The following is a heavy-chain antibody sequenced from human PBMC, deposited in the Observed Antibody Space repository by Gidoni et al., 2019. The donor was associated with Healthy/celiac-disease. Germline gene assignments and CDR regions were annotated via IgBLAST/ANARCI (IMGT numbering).Heavy chain of an antibody. Sequence: QVQLQESGPGLVKPSPTLSLTCTFSGGSISSGGYYWSWIRQHPGKGLEWIGYIYYSGSTYYNPSLKSRVTISVDTSKNQFSLKLSSVTAADTAVYYCARWGVLGWFGGADYWGQGTLVTVSS. V-gene: IGHV4-31*03. D-gene: IGHD3-3*01. CDR1: GGSISSGGYY. J-gene: IGHJ4*02. CDR3: ARWGVLGWFGGADY. CDR2: IYYSGST.